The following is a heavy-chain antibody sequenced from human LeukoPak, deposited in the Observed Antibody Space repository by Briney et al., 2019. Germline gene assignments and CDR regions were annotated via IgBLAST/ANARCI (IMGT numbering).Heavy chain of an antibody. V-gene: IGHV4-31*03. J-gene: IGHJ6*02. CDR3: ARDRNYYGMDV. CDR1: GGSISSGGYY. CDR2: IYYSGST. Sequence: SQTLSLTCTVSGGSISSGGYYWSWIRQYPGKGLEWIGYIYYSGSTYYNPSLKCRVTISVDTSKNQFSLKLSSVTAADTAVYYCARDRNYYGMDVWGQGTTVTVSS.